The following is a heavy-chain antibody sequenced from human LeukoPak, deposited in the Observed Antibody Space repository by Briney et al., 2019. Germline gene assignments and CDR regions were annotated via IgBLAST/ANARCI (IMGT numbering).Heavy chain of an antibody. CDR2: IKQDGSEK. V-gene: IGHV3-7*04. CDR1: GFIVSDNY. J-gene: IGHJ3*02. Sequence: GGSLRLSCAVSGFIVSDNYMSWVCQAPGKGLEWVGSIKQDGSEKHYVDSVKGRFTISRDNARNSVYLQMNSLTAEDTAIYYCAGGDVFDIWGQGTMVTVS. CDR3: AGGDVFDI.